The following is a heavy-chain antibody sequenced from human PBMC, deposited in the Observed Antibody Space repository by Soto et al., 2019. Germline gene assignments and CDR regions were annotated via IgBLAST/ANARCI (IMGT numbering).Heavy chain of an antibody. V-gene: IGHV4-59*01. J-gene: IGHJ3*02. Sequence: NPSETLSLTCTVSGGSISSYYWSWIRQPPGKGLEWIGYIYYSGSTNYNPSLKSRVTISVDTSKNQFSLKLSSVTAADTAVYYCARGPSTVDAFDIWGQGTMVTVSS. CDR2: IYYSGST. CDR1: GGSISSYY. D-gene: IGHD4-17*01. CDR3: ARGPSTVDAFDI.